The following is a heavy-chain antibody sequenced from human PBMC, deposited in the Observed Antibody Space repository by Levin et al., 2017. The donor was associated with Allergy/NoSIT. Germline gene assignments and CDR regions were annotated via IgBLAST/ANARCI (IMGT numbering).Heavy chain of an antibody. J-gene: IGHJ6*02. CDR2: ISSSSSYI. Sequence: GESLKISCAASGFTFSSYSMNWVRQAPGKGLEWVSSISSSSSYIYYADSVKGRFTISRDNAKNSLYLQMNSLRAEDTAVYYCARDVMGDYREYGMDVWGQGTTVTVSS. D-gene: IGHD4-11*01. CDR1: GFTFSSYS. V-gene: IGHV3-21*01. CDR3: ARDVMGDYREYGMDV.